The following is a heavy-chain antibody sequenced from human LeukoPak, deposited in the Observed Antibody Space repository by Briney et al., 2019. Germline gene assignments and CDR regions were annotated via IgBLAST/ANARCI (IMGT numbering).Heavy chain of an antibody. D-gene: IGHD2-15*01. J-gene: IGHJ4*02. Sequence: SKTLSLTCTVSGGSISSYYWSWIRQPPGKGLEWIGYIYYSGSTYYNPSLKSRVTISVDTSKNQFSLKLNSVTAADTAVYYCASAGYCSGGTCYSLHDYWGQGTLVTVSS. CDR3: ASAGYCSGGTCYSLHDY. V-gene: IGHV4-59*01. CDR1: GGSISSYY. CDR2: IYYSGST.